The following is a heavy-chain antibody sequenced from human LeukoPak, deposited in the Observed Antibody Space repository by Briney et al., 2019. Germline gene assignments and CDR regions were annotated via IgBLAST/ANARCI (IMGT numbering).Heavy chain of an antibody. CDR2: ISSSSSYI. CDR3: ARDPDYDFWTGPSDY. CDR1: GFTFSSYS. Sequence: GGSLRLSCAASGFTFSSYSMNWVRQAPGKGLEWVSSISSSSSYIYYADSVKGRFTISRDNAENSLYLQMNSLRAEDTAVYYCARDPDYDFWTGPSDYWGQGTLVTVSS. V-gene: IGHV3-21*01. D-gene: IGHD3-3*01. J-gene: IGHJ4*02.